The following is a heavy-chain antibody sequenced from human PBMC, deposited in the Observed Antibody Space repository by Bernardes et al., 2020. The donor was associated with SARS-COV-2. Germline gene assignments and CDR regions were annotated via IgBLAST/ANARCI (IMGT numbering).Heavy chain of an antibody. V-gene: IGHV4-61*02. CDR3: ARVTVTDIADN. CDR1: GGSISSGSYY. Sequence: SETLSLTCIVSGGSISSGSYYWSWIRQPAGKGLEWIGRIYTSGSTNYNPSLKSRVTISVDTSKNQFSLKLSSVTAADTALYYCARVTVTDIADNWGQGTLVTVSS. D-gene: IGHD2-21*02. CDR2: IYTSGST. J-gene: IGHJ4*02.